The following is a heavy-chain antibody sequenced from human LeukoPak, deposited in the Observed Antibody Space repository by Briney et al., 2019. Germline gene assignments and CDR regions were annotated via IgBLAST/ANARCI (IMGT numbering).Heavy chain of an antibody. V-gene: IGHV3-21*01. CDR2: IGGSGSYI. Sequence: GGSLRLSCAASGFTFSSYWMSWVRQAPGKGLEWVSSIGGSGSYIYYADSVKGRFTISRDNAKNSLYLQMNSLRAEDTAVYYCARATTEAGISATGTGYWGQGTLVTVSS. J-gene: IGHJ4*02. CDR1: GFTFSSYW. D-gene: IGHD6-13*01. CDR3: ARATTEAGISATGTGY.